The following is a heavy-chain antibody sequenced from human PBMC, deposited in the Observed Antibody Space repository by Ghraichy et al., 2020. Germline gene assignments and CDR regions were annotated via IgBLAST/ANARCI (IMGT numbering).Heavy chain of an antibody. J-gene: IGHJ6*02. CDR3: ARPPVGYCSSTSCAPTVYYYGMDV. V-gene: IGHV3-11*01. CDR1: GFTFSDYY. D-gene: IGHD2-2*01. Sequence: GGSLRLSCAASGFTFSDYYMSWIRQAPGKRLEWVSYISSSGSTIYYADSVKGRFTISRDNAKNSLYLQMNSLRAEDTAVYYCARPPVGYCSSTSCAPTVYYYGMDVWGQGTTVTVSS. CDR2: ISSSGSTI.